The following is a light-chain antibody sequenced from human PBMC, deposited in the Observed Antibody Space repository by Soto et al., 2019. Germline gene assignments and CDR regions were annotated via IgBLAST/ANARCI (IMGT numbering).Light chain of an antibody. CDR3: QQYNDWPLT. Sequence: EILMTQSPVPLSVSPGERATLSCRASQSVSSNLAWYQQKPGQAPSLLIYGAFTRATGIPARSSGTGSGTECTLTISSLQSEDVALYYCQQYNDWPLTLGQGTKVDIK. J-gene: IGKJ1*01. CDR1: QSVSSN. CDR2: GAF. V-gene: IGKV3-15*01.